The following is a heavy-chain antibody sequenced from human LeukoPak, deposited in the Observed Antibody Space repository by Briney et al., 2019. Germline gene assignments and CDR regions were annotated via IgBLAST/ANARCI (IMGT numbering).Heavy chain of an antibody. CDR1: GFTFSSYW. CDR2: INSDGSST. D-gene: IGHD6-6*01. J-gene: IGHJ4*02. CDR3: AREMKGSGASF. V-gene: IGHV3-74*01. Sequence: GGSLRLSCAASGFTFSSYWMHWVRQAPGKGLVWVSRINSDGSSTSYADSVKGRFTISRDNAKNTLYLQTNSLRAEDTAVYYCAREMKGSGASFWGQGTLVTVSS.